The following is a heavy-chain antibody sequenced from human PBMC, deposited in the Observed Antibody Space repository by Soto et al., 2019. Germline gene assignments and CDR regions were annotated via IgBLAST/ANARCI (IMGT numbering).Heavy chain of an antibody. CDR2: ISNTGDGT. Sequence: GESLKISCSASGFTFSRYGMHWVRQAPGKGLEHVSAISNTGDGTYHPDSVKDRFFITRDNSRDTLYLQMSSLRDDDTAVYFCVKEGWERRHWFGRFDSWGQGTRVTVSS. V-gene: IGHV3-64D*08. D-gene: IGHD1-26*01. CDR1: GFTFSRYG. J-gene: IGHJ4*02. CDR3: VKEGWERRHWFGRFDS.